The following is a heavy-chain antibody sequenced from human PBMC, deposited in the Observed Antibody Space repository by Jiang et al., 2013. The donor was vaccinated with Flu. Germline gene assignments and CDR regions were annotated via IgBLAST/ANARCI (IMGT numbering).Heavy chain of an antibody. CDR1: GFRFDDYA. CDR3: AKXISVAGVGLDY. D-gene: IGHD6-19*01. Sequence: EVQLVESGGGLVQPGRSLRLSCAASGFRFDDYAMHWVRQAPGKGLEWVSGITWNSGTLGYADSVRGRFTISRDNAKESLFLQMDSLRAEDTAVYYCAKXISVAGVGLDYWGQG. V-gene: IGHV3-9*01. J-gene: IGHJ4*02. CDR2: ITWNSGTL.